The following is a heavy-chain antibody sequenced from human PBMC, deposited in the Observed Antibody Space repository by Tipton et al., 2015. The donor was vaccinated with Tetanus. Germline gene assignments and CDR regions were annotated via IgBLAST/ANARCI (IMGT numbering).Heavy chain of an antibody. D-gene: IGHD3-16*01. J-gene: IGHJ5*02. CDR1: GASISSGGYF. CDR2: IYYSGNT. CDR3: ARDQGGGRVARLNWSGP. V-gene: IGHV4-31*03. Sequence: TLSLTCSVSGASISSGGYFWNWIRHRPGQGLEWIGYIYYSGNTFYNPSLKSRVTMSVDTSNNQFSLRLSSVTPADTAVYYCARDQGGGRVARLNWSGPWGQGTLVTVSS.